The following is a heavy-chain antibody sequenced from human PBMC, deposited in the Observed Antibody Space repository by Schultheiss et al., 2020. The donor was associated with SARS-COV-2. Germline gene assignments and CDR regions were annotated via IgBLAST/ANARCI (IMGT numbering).Heavy chain of an antibody. CDR2: IYYSGST. V-gene: IGHV4-59*01. CDR3: ARDRSGYPPRYGMDV. J-gene: IGHJ6*02. CDR1: GGSISSYY. D-gene: IGHD3-22*01. Sequence: SETLSLTCTVSGGSISSYYWSWIRQPPGKGLEWIGYIYYSGSTNSNPSLKSRVTISVDTSKNQFSLKLSSVTAADTAVYYCARDRSGYPPRYGMDVWGQGTTVTVSS.